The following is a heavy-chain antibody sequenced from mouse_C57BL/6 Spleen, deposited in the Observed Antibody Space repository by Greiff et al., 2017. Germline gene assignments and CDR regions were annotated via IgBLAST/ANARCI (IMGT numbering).Heavy chain of an antibody. Sequence: VQLQQSGPELVKPGASVKISCKASGYAFSSSWMNWVKQRPGKGLEWIGRIYPGDGDTNYNGKFKGKATLTADKSSSTAYMQLSSLTSEDSAVYFCARSWDGAYYFDYWGQGTTLTVSS. V-gene: IGHV1-82*01. CDR1: GYAFSSSW. D-gene: IGHD4-1*01. J-gene: IGHJ2*01. CDR3: ARSWDGAYYFDY. CDR2: IYPGDGDT.